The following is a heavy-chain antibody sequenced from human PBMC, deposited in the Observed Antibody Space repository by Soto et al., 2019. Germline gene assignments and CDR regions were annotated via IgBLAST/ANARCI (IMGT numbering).Heavy chain of an antibody. Sequence: QVQLVQSGAEVKKPGSSVKVSCKASGGTFSSYAISWVRQAPGQGLEWMGGIIPIFGTANYAQKFQGRVTMTADESPSRAYMGRSSLGSEDTAVYYCARGGDDYGDYWFDPWGQGTLVTVSS. V-gene: IGHV1-69*12. CDR1: GGTFSSYA. D-gene: IGHD4-17*01. CDR3: ARGGDDYGDYWFDP. CDR2: IIPIFGTA. J-gene: IGHJ5*02.